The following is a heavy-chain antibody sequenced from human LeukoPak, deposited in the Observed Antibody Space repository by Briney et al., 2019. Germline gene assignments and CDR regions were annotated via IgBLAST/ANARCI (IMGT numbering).Heavy chain of an antibody. CDR3: ARDYYDSSGYYSFDY. Sequence: ASVKVSCKASGYTFTSYDINWVRQATGQGLEWMGWMNPNSGNTGYAQKFQGGVTMTRNTSISTAYMELSSLRSEDTAVYYCARDYYDSSGYYSFDYWGQGTLVTVSS. D-gene: IGHD3-22*01. J-gene: IGHJ4*02. CDR1: GYTFTSYD. V-gene: IGHV1-8*01. CDR2: MNPNSGNT.